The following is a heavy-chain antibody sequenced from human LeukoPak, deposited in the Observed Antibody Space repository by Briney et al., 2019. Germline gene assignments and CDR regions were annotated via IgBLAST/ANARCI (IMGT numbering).Heavy chain of an antibody. CDR1: GFTFSSYA. Sequence: GGSLRLSCAASGFTFSSYAMSWVRQAPGKGLEWVSAISGSGGSTYYADSVKGRFTISRDNSKNTLYLQMNSLRAEGTAVYYCAEIGSSGDDAFDIWGQGTMVTVSS. J-gene: IGHJ3*02. CDR2: ISGSGGST. CDR3: AEIGSSGDDAFDI. V-gene: IGHV3-23*01. D-gene: IGHD2-15*01.